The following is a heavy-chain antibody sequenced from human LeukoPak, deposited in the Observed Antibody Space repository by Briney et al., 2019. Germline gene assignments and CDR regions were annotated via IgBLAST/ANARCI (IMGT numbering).Heavy chain of an antibody. Sequence: SETLSLTCAVYGGSFSGYYWSWIRQPPGKGLEWIGEINHSGSTNYNPSLKSRVTISVDTSKNQFSLKLSSVTAADTAVYYCARGESGSSYPRNNWFDPWGQGTLVTVSS. CDR3: ARGESGSSYPRNNWFDP. J-gene: IGHJ5*02. D-gene: IGHD3-10*01. CDR1: GGSFSGYY. V-gene: IGHV4-34*01. CDR2: INHSGST.